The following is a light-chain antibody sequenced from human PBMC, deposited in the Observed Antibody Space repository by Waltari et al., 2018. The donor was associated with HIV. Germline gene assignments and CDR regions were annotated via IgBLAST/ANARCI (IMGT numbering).Light chain of an antibody. CDR3: SSYTSSSTRV. V-gene: IGLV2-14*01. Sequence: HSPLTQPASVSGSPAQSITISCPGTSRPVACYDYASWYQQHPGKAPKLLIYDVSNRPSGVSNRFSGFKSGNTASLTISGLQAEDEADYYCSSYTSSSTRVFGTGTKVTVL. CDR1: SRPVACYDY. CDR2: DVS. J-gene: IGLJ1*01.